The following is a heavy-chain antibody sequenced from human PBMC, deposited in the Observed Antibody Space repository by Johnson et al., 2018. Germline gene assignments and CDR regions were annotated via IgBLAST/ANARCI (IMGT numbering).Heavy chain of an antibody. CDR2: ISSSSSTI. CDR1: GFTFSSYS. D-gene: IGHD3-10*01. V-gene: IGHV3-48*01. CDR3: GRNRVYYYGSGPDYYEYYMDV. Sequence: VQLVESGGGLVQPGGSLRLSCAASGFTFSSYSMNWVRQAPGKGLAWVSYISSSSSTIYYADSVKGRFTISRDNAKNSLYLQMKSLRAEDTAVYYCGRNRVYYYGSGPDYYEYYMDVWGKGTTVTVSS. J-gene: IGHJ6*03.